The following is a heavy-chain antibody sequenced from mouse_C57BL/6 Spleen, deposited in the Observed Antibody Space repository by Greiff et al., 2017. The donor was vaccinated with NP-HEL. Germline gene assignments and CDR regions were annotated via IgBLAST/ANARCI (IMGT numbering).Heavy chain of an antibody. CDR3: ARTYSNYENYFDY. J-gene: IGHJ2*01. Sequence: QVQLKQPGAELVKPGASVKLSCKASGYTFTSYWMHWVKQRPGRGLAWIGRIDPYSGGTKYNEKFKSKATLTVDKPSSTAYMQLSSLTSEDSAVYYCARTYSNYENYFDYWGQGTTLTVSS. D-gene: IGHD2-5*01. V-gene: IGHV1-72*01. CDR1: GYTFTSYW. CDR2: IDPYSGGT.